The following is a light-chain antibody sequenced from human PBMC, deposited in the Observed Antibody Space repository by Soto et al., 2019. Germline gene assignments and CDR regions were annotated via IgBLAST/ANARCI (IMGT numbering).Light chain of an antibody. V-gene: IGKV3-20*01. Sequence: EIFLTQSPDTLSLSPGERATLTCRASQSVTNYIAWYQQRPGQAPRLLIYDASNRATGVPARFSGSGSGTDFTLTISRLEPEDFAVYYCQQYGSSALTFGGGTKVDIK. CDR2: DAS. CDR1: QSVTNY. J-gene: IGKJ4*01. CDR3: QQYGSSALT.